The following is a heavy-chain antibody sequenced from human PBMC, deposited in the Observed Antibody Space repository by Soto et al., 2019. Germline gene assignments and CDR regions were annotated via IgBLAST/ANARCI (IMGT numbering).Heavy chain of an antibody. J-gene: IGHJ4*02. CDR1: GDSISSGGYS. D-gene: IGHD2-2*01. CDR2: IYHSGSA. CDR3: ARRRLLPAVNFDF. V-gene: IGHV4-30-2*01. Sequence: SETLSLTCAVSGDSISSGGYSWNWIRQPPGKGLEWIGYIYHSGSASYNPSLKSRVTISVDGSKNHFSLQLTSVTAADTAVYYCARRRLLPAVNFDFWGQGALVTVSS.